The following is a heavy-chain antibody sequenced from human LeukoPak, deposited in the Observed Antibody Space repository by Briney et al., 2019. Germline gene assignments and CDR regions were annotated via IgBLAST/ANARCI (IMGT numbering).Heavy chain of an antibody. CDR2: INHSGST. Sequence: PSETLSLTCAVYGGSFSGDYWSWIRQPPGKGLEWIGEINHSGSTNYNPSLKGRVTISVDTSKNQFSLKLSSVTAADTAVYYCARSYAHDYWGQGTLVTVSS. D-gene: IGHD2-2*01. CDR3: ARSYAHDY. CDR1: GGSFSGDY. V-gene: IGHV4-34*01. J-gene: IGHJ4*02.